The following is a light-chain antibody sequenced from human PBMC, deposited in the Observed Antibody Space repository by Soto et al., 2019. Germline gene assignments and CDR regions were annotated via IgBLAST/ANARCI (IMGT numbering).Light chain of an antibody. Sequence: QSALTQPPSASGSPGQSVTNSCTGTSSDVGGYKYVSWYQQHPGKAPKLLIYEATQRPSGVPDRFSGSKSGNTASLTVSGLQAEDEADYYCSSYADSNNLLFGGGTKLTVL. CDR3: SSYADSNNLL. CDR2: EAT. V-gene: IGLV2-8*01. J-gene: IGLJ3*02. CDR1: SSDVGGYKY.